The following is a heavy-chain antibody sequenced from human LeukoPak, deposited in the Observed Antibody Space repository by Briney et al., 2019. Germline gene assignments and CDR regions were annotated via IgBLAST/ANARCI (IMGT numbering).Heavy chain of an antibody. D-gene: IGHD5-18*01. CDR1: GFTFSSYG. CDR2: IRYDGSNK. J-gene: IGHJ6*03. Sequence: GGFLRLSCAASGFTFSSYGMHWVRQAPGKGLEWVAFIRYDGSNKYYADSVKGRFTISRDNSKNTLYLQMNSLRAEDTAVYYCAKDAAGYSYGPYYYYYYYMDVWGKGTTVTISS. V-gene: IGHV3-30*02. CDR3: AKDAAGYSYGPYYYYYYYMDV.